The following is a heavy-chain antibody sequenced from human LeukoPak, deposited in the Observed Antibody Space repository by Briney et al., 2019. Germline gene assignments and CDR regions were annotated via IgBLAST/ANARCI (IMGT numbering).Heavy chain of an antibody. J-gene: IGHJ4*02. CDR1: GFTFSSYS. D-gene: IGHD1-26*01. V-gene: IGHV3-48*04. CDR2: ITSSSSSM. Sequence: PGGSLRLSCAASGFTFSSYSMNWVRQAPGKGLEWISYITSSSSSMYYADSVKGRFTISRDNAKNSLYLQMNSLRAEDTAVYYCARVSGSYGYSAYWGQGTLVTVSS. CDR3: ARVSGSYGYSAY.